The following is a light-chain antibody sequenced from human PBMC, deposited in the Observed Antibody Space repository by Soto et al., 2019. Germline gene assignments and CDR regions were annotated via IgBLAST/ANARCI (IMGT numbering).Light chain of an antibody. CDR1: SGHSSYA. CDR3: QTWDTGIWV. CDR2: VNSDGSH. Sequence: QPVLTQSPSASASLGASVKLTCTLSSGHSSYAIAWHQQQPEKGPRYSMKVNSDGSHNKGDGIPDRFSGSSSGAERYLTISSLQSEDEADYYCQTWDTGIWVFGAGTKLTVL. V-gene: IGLV4-69*01. J-gene: IGLJ3*02.